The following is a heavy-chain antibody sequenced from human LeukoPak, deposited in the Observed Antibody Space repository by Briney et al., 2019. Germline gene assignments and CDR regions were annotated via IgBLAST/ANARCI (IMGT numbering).Heavy chain of an antibody. D-gene: IGHD2-8*02. J-gene: IGHJ5*02. CDR3: ARDCCTGCRNTFDP. V-gene: IGHV3-7*01. CDR1: GFSLSNYW. CDR2: IKLDGSEE. Sequence: GGSLRLSCAASGFSLSNYWMSWVRQAPGKGLEWVAKIKLDGSEEYYVDSVKGRFTISRDNAKNSVYLQMNSLRAEDTAVYYCARDCCTGCRNTFDPWGQGTLVTVSS.